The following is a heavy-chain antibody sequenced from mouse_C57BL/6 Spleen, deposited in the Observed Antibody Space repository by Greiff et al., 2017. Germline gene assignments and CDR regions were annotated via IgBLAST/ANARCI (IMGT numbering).Heavy chain of an antibody. CDR1: GYTFTRYW. Sequence: QVQLPQPGAELVMPGASVKLSCKASGYTFTRYWMHWVKQRPGQGLEWIGEIDPSDSYTNYNQKFKGKSTLTVDKSSSTAYMQLSSLTSEDSAVYYCAIYPAWFAYWGQGTLVTVSA. J-gene: IGHJ3*01. CDR2: IDPSDSYT. V-gene: IGHV1-69*01. CDR3: AIYPAWFAY.